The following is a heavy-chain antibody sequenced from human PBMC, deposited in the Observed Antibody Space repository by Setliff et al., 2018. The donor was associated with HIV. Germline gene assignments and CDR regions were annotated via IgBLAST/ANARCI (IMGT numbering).Heavy chain of an antibody. CDR3: ARLSTTSRDFDS. CDR1: YDTISTYDYY. J-gene: IGHJ4*02. V-gene: IGHV4-30-4*01. CDR2: VSYTGTT. D-gene: IGHD3-10*01. Sequence: PSETLSLTCTASYDTISTYDYYWSWHRQPPGKGLEGIGCVSYTGTTRYSPSLKSRSTISIDTSKNQFSLQLSSVTAADTAVYYCARLSTTSRDFDSWGQGTLVTVSS.